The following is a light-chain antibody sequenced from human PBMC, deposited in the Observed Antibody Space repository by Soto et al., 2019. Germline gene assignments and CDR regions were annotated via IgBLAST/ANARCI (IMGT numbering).Light chain of an antibody. Sequence: EIVMTQSPATLSVSPGERATLSCRASQSVSSNLAWYQKKPGQAPRLLIYGASTRATGIPTWFSGSGSGTEFTLTISSLQSEDLAIYYCQQYNTWWTFGQGTRVEIK. J-gene: IGKJ1*01. V-gene: IGKV3-15*01. CDR1: QSVSSN. CDR2: GAS. CDR3: QQYNTWWT.